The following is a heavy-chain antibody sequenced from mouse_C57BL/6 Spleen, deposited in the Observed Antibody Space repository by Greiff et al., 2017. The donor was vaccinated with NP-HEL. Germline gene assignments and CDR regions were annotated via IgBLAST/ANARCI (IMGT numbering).Heavy chain of an antibody. Sequence: QVHVKQPGAELVRPGTSVKLSCKASGYTFTSYWMHWVKQRPGQGLEWIGVIDPSDSYTNYNQKFKGKATLTVDTSSSTAYMQLSSLTSEDSAVYYCARDPLGRDAMDYWGQGTSVTVSS. J-gene: IGHJ4*01. CDR1: GYTFTSYW. CDR3: ARDPLGRDAMDY. V-gene: IGHV1-59*01. D-gene: IGHD4-1*01. CDR2: IDPSDSYT.